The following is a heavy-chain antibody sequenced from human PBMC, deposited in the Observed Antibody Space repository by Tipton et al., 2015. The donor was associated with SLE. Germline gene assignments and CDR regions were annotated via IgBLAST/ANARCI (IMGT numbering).Heavy chain of an antibody. J-gene: IGHJ5*02. Sequence: LRLSCTVSGGSRSSSNYYWGWIRQPPGKGLGWIGTIYYSGSTYYNPSLKSRVTISVDTSKNQFSLKLSSVTAADTAVYYCASILGYCSGGSCWPRNWFDPWGQGTLVTVSS. CDR3: ASILGYCSGGSCWPRNWFDP. V-gene: IGHV4-39*07. CDR2: IYYSGST. D-gene: IGHD2-15*01. CDR1: GGSRSSSNYY.